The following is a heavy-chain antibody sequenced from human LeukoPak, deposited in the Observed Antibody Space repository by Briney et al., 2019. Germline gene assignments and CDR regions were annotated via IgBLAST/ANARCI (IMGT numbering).Heavy chain of an antibody. CDR3: ARDQRGYGDYSDY. Sequence: ASVKVACKASGYTFTVYYMHWVRQAPGQGLEWMGWINPNSGGTNYAQKFQGRVTMTRDTSISTAYMELSRLRSDDTAVYYCARDQRGYGDYSDYWGQGTLVTVSS. D-gene: IGHD4-17*01. V-gene: IGHV1-2*02. J-gene: IGHJ4*02. CDR1: GYTFTVYY. CDR2: INPNSGGT.